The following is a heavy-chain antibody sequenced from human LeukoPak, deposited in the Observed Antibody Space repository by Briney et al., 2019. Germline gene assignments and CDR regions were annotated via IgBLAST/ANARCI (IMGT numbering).Heavy chain of an antibody. CDR2: INHSGST. CDR3: ARGYGDYEGWFDP. CDR1: GGSIGTYY. D-gene: IGHD4-17*01. J-gene: IGHJ5*02. Sequence: PSETLSLTCSVSGGSIGTYYWNWIRQPPGKGLEWIGHINHSGSTTYNPSLKSRVTMSVDTSKNQFSLKLSSVTAADTAVYYCARGYGDYEGWFDPWGQGTLVTVSS. V-gene: IGHV4-59*01.